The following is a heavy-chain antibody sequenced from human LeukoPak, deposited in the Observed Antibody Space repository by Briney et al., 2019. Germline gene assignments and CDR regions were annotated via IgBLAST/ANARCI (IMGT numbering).Heavy chain of an antibody. CDR3: ARDMVRGVIEPWFDP. CDR1: GYSISSGYY. D-gene: IGHD3-10*01. V-gene: IGHV4-38-2*02. Sequence: PSETLSLTCTVSGYSISSGYYWGWIRQPPGKGLEWIGSIYHSGSTYYNPSLKSRVTISVDTSKNQFSLKLSSVTAADTAVYYCARDMVRGVIEPWFDPWGQGTLVTVPS. CDR2: IYHSGST. J-gene: IGHJ5*02.